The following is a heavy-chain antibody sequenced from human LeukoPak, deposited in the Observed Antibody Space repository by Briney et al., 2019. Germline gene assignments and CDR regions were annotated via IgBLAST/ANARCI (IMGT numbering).Heavy chain of an antibody. Sequence: SETLSLTCTLSGGSISTYYWSWIRQPPGKGLEWIGYIYHSGSTNYNPSLTSRVTISVDTSKTQFSLKLSSVTAADTAVYYCARGGGYASPIGYWGQGALVTVSS. CDR3: ARGGGYASPIGY. V-gene: IGHV4-59*01. D-gene: IGHD5-12*01. CDR2: IYHSGST. J-gene: IGHJ4*02. CDR1: GGSISTYY.